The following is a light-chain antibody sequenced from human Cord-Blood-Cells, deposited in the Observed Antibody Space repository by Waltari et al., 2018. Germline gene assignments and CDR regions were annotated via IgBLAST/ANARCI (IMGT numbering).Light chain of an antibody. CDR3: QQYDNLPPGT. Sequence: DIQMTQSPSSLSASVGDRVTITCQASQDISNYLNWYQQKPGKAPKRLIYDASNLETGVPSRFSGSRSWADFTFTISSLQPEDIATYYCQQYDNLPPGTFGQGTKLEIK. CDR1: QDISNY. CDR2: DAS. J-gene: IGKJ2*01. V-gene: IGKV1-33*01.